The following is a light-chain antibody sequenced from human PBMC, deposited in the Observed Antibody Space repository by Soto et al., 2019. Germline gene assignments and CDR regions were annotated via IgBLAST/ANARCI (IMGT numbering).Light chain of an antibody. J-gene: IGLJ2*01. Sequence: QSVLTQPPSASGSPGQSVTISCTGTSSDVGGYKYVSWYQQHPGKAPKLIIYEVSRRPSGVPDRFSGSKSGNTASLTVSGLQAEDEADYYCSSHAGNNPGLFGGGTKLTVL. CDR3: SSHAGNNPGL. V-gene: IGLV2-8*01. CDR1: SSDVGGYKY. CDR2: EVS.